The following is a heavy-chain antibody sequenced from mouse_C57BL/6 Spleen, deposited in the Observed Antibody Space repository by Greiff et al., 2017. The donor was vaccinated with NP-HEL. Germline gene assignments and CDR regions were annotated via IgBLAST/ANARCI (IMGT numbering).Heavy chain of an antibody. D-gene: IGHD3-2*02. J-gene: IGHJ4*01. CDR3: ARKQALYYYAMDY. V-gene: IGHV1-80*01. CDR2: IYPGDGDT. Sequence: VQLQQSGAELVKPGASVKISCKASGYAFSSYWMNWVKQRPGKGLEWIGQIYPGDGDTNYNGKFKGKATLTADKSSSTAYMQLSSLTSEDSAVYFCARKQALYYYAMDYWGQGTSVTVSS. CDR1: GYAFSSYW.